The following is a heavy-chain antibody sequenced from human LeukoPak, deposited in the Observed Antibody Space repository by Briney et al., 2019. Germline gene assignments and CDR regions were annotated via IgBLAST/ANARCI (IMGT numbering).Heavy chain of an antibody. V-gene: IGHV3-11*01. CDR2: ISRDGTTI. J-gene: IGHJ4*02. CDR1: GFTFSDYY. D-gene: IGHD3-10*01. Sequence: GGSLRLSCAASGFTFSDYYLSWIRQAPGKVLEWVSYISRDGTTIYYADSVKGRFTISRDNAKNSLFLQMNSLRAEDTAVYYCARSSQYGSGADYWGQGTLVTVSS. CDR3: ARSSQYGSGADY.